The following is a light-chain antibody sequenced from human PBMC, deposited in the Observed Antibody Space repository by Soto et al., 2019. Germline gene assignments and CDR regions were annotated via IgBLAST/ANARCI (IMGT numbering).Light chain of an antibody. CDR1: QSVSSY. J-gene: IGKJ4*01. CDR2: DAS. CDR3: QQCYNWPPLT. Sequence: MVLTQSPATLSVSPGERATLSCRASQSVSSYLAWYQQKPGQAPRLLIYDASNRATGIPARFSGSGSGTDFTLTISSLEPEDSAVYYCQQCYNWPPLTFGGGTKVDI. V-gene: IGKV3-11*01.